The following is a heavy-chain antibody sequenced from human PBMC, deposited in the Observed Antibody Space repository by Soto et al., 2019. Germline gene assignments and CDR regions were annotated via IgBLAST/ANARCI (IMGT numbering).Heavy chain of an antibody. CDR1: GFTFSSYG. CDR3: AKDSRVTMVRGVIIPPGY. V-gene: IGHV3-23*01. D-gene: IGHD3-10*01. Sequence: GGFLRLSCAASGFTFSSYGMSWVRQAPGKGLERVSAISGSGGSTYYADSVKGRFTISRDNSKNTLYLQMNSLRAEDTAVYFCAKDSRVTMVRGVIIPPGYWGQGTLVTVPQ. CDR2: ISGSGGST. J-gene: IGHJ4*02.